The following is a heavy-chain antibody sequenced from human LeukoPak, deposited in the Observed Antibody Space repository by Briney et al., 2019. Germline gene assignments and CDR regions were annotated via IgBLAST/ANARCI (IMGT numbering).Heavy chain of an antibody. CDR1: GYTFTGYY. CDR2: ITTYNGNT. V-gene: IGHV1-18*04. Sequence: SVKVSCKASGYTFTGYYMHWVRQAPGQGLEWMGWITTYNGNTNYAQKLQGRVTMTTDTSTSTAYMELRSLRSDDTALYYCARGGYYDSSGRGYYYYGMDVWGQGTTVTVSS. CDR3: ARGGYYDSSGRGYYYYGMDV. D-gene: IGHD3-22*01. J-gene: IGHJ6*02.